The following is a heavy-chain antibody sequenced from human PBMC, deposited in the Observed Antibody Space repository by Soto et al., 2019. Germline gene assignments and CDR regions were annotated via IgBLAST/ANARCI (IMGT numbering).Heavy chain of an antibody. CDR2: IYPGDSDT. CDR1: GYSFTSYW. Sequence: GESLKISCKGSGYSFTSYWIGWVRQMPGKGLEWMGIIYPGDSDTRYSPSFQGQVTISADKSISTAYLQWSSLKASDTAMYYCARQIGSGWYFGGLGYWGQGTLVTVSS. J-gene: IGHJ4*02. V-gene: IGHV5-51*01. D-gene: IGHD6-19*01. CDR3: ARQIGSGWYFGGLGY.